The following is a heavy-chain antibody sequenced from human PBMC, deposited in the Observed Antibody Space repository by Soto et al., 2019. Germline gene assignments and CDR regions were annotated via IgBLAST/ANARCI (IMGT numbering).Heavy chain of an antibody. CDR3: GVVAATPADYYGMDV. CDR2: IIPIFGTA. D-gene: IGHD2-15*01. J-gene: IGHJ6*02. Sequence: QVQLVQSGAEVKKPGSSAKVSCKASGGTFSGYAISWVRQAPGQGLEWMGGIIPIFGTANYAQKFQGRVTITADESTSTAYMELSSLRSEDTAVYYCGVVAATPADYYGMDVWGQGTTVTVSS. V-gene: IGHV1-69*01. CDR1: GGTFSGYA.